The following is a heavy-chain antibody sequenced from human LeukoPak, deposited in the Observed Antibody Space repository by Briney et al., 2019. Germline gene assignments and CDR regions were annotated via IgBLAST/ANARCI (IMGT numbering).Heavy chain of an antibody. Sequence: PGGSLRLSCAASGFTFSSYAMSWVRQAPGKGLEWVSAISGSGGSTYYADSVKGRFTISRDNSKNTPYLQMNSLRAEDTAVYYCAKEGTDCSGGSCYDVGAFDIWGQGTMVTVSS. CDR1: GFTFSSYA. J-gene: IGHJ3*02. D-gene: IGHD2-15*01. V-gene: IGHV3-23*01. CDR2: ISGSGGST. CDR3: AKEGTDCSGGSCYDVGAFDI.